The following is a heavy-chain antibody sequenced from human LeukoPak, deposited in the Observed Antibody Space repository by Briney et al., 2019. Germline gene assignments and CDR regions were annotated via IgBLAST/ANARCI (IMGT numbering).Heavy chain of an antibody. CDR1: GGSFSGYY. Sequence: KPSETLSLTCAVSGGSFSGYYWSWIRQPPGKGLEWIGEINHSGITNYNPSLKSRVSISVDTSKTQFSLKLSSVSAADTAVYYCARGSEPYYYDSSGGPLGYWGQGTLVTVSS. V-gene: IGHV4-34*01. CDR3: ARGSEPYYYDSSGGPLGY. J-gene: IGHJ4*02. D-gene: IGHD3-22*01. CDR2: INHSGIT.